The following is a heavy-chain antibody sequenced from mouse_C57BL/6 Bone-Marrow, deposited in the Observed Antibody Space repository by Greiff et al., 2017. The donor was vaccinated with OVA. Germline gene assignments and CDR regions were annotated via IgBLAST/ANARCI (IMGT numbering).Heavy chain of an antibody. CDR2: ISDGGSYT. J-gene: IGHJ2*01. V-gene: IGHV5-4*01. D-gene: IGHD2-4*01. CDR3: ARDGLPDY. Sequence: EVKVVESGGGLVKPGGSLKLSCAASGFTFSSYAMSWVRQTPEKRLEWVATISDGGSYTYYPDNVKGRFTISRDNAKNNLYLQMSHLKSEDTAMYYCARDGLPDYWGQGTTLTVSS. CDR1: GFTFSSYA.